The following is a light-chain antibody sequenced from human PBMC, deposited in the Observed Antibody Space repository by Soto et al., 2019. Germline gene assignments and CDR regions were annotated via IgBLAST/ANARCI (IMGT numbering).Light chain of an antibody. CDR1: QSINSE. CDR3: QQGHNWPPIT. J-gene: IGKJ5*01. Sequence: EIVMTQSPATLSLSPGERAALSCRASQSINSELAWYQQKPGQPPRLLIYGASTRATGVPARFTGSESGSEFTLTISGLQSEDFAVYYCQQGHNWPPITFGQGTRLEIK. V-gene: IGKV3-15*01. CDR2: GAS.